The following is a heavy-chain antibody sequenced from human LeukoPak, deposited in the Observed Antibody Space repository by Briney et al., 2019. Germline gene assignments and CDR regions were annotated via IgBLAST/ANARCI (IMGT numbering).Heavy chain of an antibody. Sequence: SVKVSCKASGGTFSSYAISWVRQAPGQGLEWMGGIIPIFGTANYAQKFQGRVTITADESTSTAYMELSSLRAEDTAMYHCAKIRTSAVLLSDAFDIWGQGTMVTVSS. D-gene: IGHD2-15*01. CDR2: IIPIFGTA. CDR3: AKIRTSAVLLSDAFDI. J-gene: IGHJ3*02. CDR1: GGTFSSYA. V-gene: IGHV1-69*13.